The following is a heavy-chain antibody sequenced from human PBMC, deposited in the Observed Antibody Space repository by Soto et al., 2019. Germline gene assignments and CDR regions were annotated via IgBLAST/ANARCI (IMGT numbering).Heavy chain of an antibody. CDR1: GFTFSSYS. D-gene: IGHD3-16*02. J-gene: IGHJ5*02. CDR3: ARGGEYDYVWGSYRHEPTLVDP. Sequence: GGSLRRSWAASGFTFSSYSMNWVRQAPGKGLVWVSSISSSSSYIYYADSVKGRFTISRDNAKNSLYLQMNSLRAEDTAVYYCARGGEYDYVWGSYRHEPTLVDPWGQGTLVTVSS. CDR2: ISSSSSYI. V-gene: IGHV3-21*01.